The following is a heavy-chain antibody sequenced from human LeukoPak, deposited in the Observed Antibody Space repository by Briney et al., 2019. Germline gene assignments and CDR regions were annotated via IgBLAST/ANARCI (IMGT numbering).Heavy chain of an antibody. V-gene: IGHV4-61*02. CDR2: IYTSGST. J-gene: IGHJ4*02. CDR3: ARDFRVYTTGWYYFDY. D-gene: IGHD6-19*01. CDR1: SGSLSSGSYY. Sequence: PSETLSLTCTVSSGSLSSGSYYWSWIRQPAGKGLEWIGRIYTSGSTGYNPSLKIRVTISIDTSKNQFSLKLTSVTAADTAMYYCARDFRVYTTGWYYFDYWGQGTLVTVSS.